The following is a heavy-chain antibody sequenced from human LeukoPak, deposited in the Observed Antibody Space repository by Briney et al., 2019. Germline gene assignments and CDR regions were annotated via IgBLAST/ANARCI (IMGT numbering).Heavy chain of an antibody. CDR2: IYYSGII. V-gene: IGHV4-39*01. J-gene: IGHJ4*02. CDR1: GGSISSFY. D-gene: IGHD6-25*01. CDR3: GGHPGRAATATKEVRIDE. Sequence: SETLSLTCTLSGGSISSFYWGWIRQPPGKGGEWLGSIYYSGIIYYKPSRKSRVTISVDTPKNQFSLNLSSVTTADRAVYYLGGHPGRAATATKEVRIDEWRQGTLVTVSS.